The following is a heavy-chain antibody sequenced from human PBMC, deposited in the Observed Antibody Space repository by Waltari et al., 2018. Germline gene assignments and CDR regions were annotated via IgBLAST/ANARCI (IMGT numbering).Heavy chain of an antibody. V-gene: IGHV4-34*01. CDR2: INHSGST. D-gene: IGHD3-9*01. CDR3: ARGKGRRRYFVPSLEYYCDY. CDR1: GGSFSGYY. Sequence: QVQLQQWGAGLLKPSETLSLTCAVYGGSFSGYYWSWIRQPPGKGLEWIGDINHSGSTNYNPSLKSRVTISVDTSKNQFSLKLSSVTAADTAVYYCARGKGRRRYFVPSLEYYCDYWGQGTLVTVSS. J-gene: IGHJ4*02.